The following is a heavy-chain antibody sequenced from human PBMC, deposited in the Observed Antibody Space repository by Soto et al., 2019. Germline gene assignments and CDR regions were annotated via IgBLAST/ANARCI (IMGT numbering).Heavy chain of an antibody. D-gene: IGHD5-18*01. Sequence: QVQLVQSGAEVKKPGASVKVSCKAPGYSFDSHGINWVRQAPGQVLEWMGWIAPYNDHTNYAQKLQGRLTMTADTSPSTAYMGLRSLPSDDTAVYYCARVRLTALNSSDQADYGKDVWGQGTTVTVSS. CDR3: ARVRLTALNSSDQADYGKDV. V-gene: IGHV1-18*01. J-gene: IGHJ6*02. CDR1: GYSFDSHG. CDR2: IAPYNDHT.